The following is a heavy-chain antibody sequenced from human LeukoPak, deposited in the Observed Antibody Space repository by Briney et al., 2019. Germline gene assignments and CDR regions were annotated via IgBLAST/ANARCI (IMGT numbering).Heavy chain of an antibody. CDR3: ATVPREFCSITSCPNWIDP. V-gene: IGHV3-23*01. J-gene: IGHJ5*02. Sequence: GGSLRLSCAASGLTFTSYAMSWVRQAPGKGLEWVSAISASGGTTYYADSVKGRFTISRDNSKNTLYLQMSSLRAEDTAVYYCATVPREFCSITSCPNWIDPWGQGTLVTVSS. CDR2: ISASGGTT. D-gene: IGHD2-2*01. CDR1: GLTFTSYA.